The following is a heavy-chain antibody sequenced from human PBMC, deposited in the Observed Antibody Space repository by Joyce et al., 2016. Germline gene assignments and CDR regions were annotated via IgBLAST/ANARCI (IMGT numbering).Heavy chain of an antibody. D-gene: IGHD6-19*01. J-gene: IGHJ4*02. V-gene: IGHV4-34*01. CDR1: SGSFSGVY. Sequence: QVQLQQWGAGLLKPSETLSLTCAVYSGSFSGVYWSWIRQSPGKGLEWIGEINHLGGTNYNTSLKSRLTISIDTSRNQFSLKLRSVTAADTAVYYCARSSGYYYWGQGTLVTVSS. CDR2: INHLGGT. CDR3: ARSSGYYY.